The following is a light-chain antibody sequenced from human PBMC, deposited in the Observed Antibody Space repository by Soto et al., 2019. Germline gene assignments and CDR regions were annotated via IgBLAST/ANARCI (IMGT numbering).Light chain of an antibody. CDR1: QDITNY. Sequence: DIQMTQSPSSLSASVGDRVTITCQASQDITNYLHWFQQKPGKAPKLLIYDASNLETGVPSRFSGSGSGTDFTFTINSLQPEDIATYYCQQYDNLPLTFGGGTKVEIK. CDR2: DAS. J-gene: IGKJ4*01. CDR3: QQYDNLPLT. V-gene: IGKV1-33*01.